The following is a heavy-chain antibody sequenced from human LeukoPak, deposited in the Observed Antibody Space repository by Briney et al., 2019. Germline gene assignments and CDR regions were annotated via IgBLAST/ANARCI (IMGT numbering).Heavy chain of an antibody. CDR1: GFTFSSYW. CDR2: IRGDGSEK. D-gene: IGHD5-18*01. J-gene: IGHJ3*02. V-gene: IGHV3-7*01. CDR3: ARARSSYGYGDAFDI. Sequence: GALRLSCAVSGFTFSSYWMSWVRQAPGKGLEWVANIRGDGSEKYYVDSVKGRFTISRDNAKNFLYLQVNSLRANDTAVYYCARARSSYGYGDAFDIWGQGTMVTVSS.